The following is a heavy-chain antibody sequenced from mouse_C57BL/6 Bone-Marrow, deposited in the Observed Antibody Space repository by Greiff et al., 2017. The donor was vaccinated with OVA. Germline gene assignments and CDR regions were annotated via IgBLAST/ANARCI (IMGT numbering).Heavy chain of an antibody. Sequence: EVQLVESGGDLVKPGGSLKLSCAASGFTFSSYGMSWVRQTPDKRLEWVATISSGGSYTYYPDSVKGRFTISRDNAKNTLYLQMSSLKSEDTAMYYCARHPLTTVVDYWGQGTTLTVSS. V-gene: IGHV5-6*01. CDR3: ARHPLTTVVDY. D-gene: IGHD1-1*01. CDR1: GFTFSSYG. J-gene: IGHJ2*01. CDR2: ISSGGSYT.